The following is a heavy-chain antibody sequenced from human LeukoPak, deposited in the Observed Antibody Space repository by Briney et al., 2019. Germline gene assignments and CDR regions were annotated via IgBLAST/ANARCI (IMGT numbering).Heavy chain of an antibody. CDR2: IYASGST. CDR1: GGPSSGYY. Sequence: SETLSLTCTVSGGPSSGYYWSWIRQPAGKGLECIGRIYASGSTNYNPSLKSRVTMSADTSKNQFSLKLSSVTAADTAVYYCARDSSSWYFDYWGQGTLVTVSS. CDR3: ARDSSSWYFDY. J-gene: IGHJ4*02. V-gene: IGHV4-4*07. D-gene: IGHD6-13*01.